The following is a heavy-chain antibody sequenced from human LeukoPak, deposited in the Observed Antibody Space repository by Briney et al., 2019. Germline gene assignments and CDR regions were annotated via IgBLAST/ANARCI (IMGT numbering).Heavy chain of an antibody. J-gene: IGHJ4*02. CDR2: IDPHSADT. CDR3: ARDQTTVTTTGGY. CDR1: GYTFAAYS. D-gene: IGHD4-17*01. Sequence: ASVKVSCKASGYTFAAYSVHWVRQAPGQGLEWMGWIDPHSADTNYAQKLQGRVTMTTDTSTSTAYMELRSLRSDDTAVYYCARDQTTVTTTGGYWGQGTLVTVSS. V-gene: IGHV1-18*04.